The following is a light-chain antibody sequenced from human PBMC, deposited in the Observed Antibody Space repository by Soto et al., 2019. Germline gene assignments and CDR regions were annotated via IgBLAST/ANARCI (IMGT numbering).Light chain of an antibody. CDR3: LQDYNYPHT. J-gene: IGKJ2*01. Sequence: IPMTQSPSALSASVGDIVTITCRASQGIRDDLGWYQQKPGEAPKALIYGASNLQSGVPSRFSASGSGTDFTLTISSLQPEDFATYYCLQDYNYPHTFGQGTKVDIK. V-gene: IGKV1-6*01. CDR2: GAS. CDR1: QGIRDD.